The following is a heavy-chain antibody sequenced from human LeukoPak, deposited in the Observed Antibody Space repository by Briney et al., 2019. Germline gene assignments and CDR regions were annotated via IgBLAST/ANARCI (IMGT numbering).Heavy chain of an antibody. D-gene: IGHD3-10*01. CDR3: ARVRVLTGGFLSVMNV. V-gene: IGHV6-1*01. CDR1: GDSVCSNSAA. CDR2: TYYRSKWYN. Sequence: KPSQTLSLTCAISGDSVCSNSAAWNWIRQSPSRGLEWLGRTYYRSKWYNDYAVSVKSRITINPDTSKNQFSLQLSSVTPEDTAVYYCARVRVLTGGFLSVMNVWGQGTTVTVSS. J-gene: IGHJ6*02.